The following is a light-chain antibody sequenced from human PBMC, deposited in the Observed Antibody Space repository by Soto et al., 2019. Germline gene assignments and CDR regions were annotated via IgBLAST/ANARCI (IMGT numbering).Light chain of an antibody. CDR2: GAS. CDR1: QSVTSN. Sequence: EIVMTQSPATLSVSPGEGATLSCRASQSVTSNLAWYQQRPGQAPRLLIYGASTRATGIPARFSGSGSGTEFTLTISSLQSEDFAVYYCHQYNNWPRTFGQGTKVDIK. J-gene: IGKJ1*01. V-gene: IGKV3-15*01. CDR3: HQYNNWPRT.